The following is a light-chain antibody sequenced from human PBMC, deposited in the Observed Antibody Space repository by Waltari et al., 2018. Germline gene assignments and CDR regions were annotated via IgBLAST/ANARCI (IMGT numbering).Light chain of an antibody. Sequence: SYVLTQPPSVSVAPGQTARITCDRFNIGSQSVHWYQQKEGQAPVLAVYDDDDRPSGIPERFAGSNSGNAATLTISRVEAGDEADYYCQVWDSSSDYWVFGGGTKLTVL. V-gene: IGLV3-21*02. CDR3: QVWDSSSDYWV. J-gene: IGLJ3*02. CDR1: NIGSQS. CDR2: DDD.